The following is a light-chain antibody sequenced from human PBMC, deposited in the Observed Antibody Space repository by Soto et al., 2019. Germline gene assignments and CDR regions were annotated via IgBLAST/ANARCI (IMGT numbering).Light chain of an antibody. CDR1: QSISSW. Sequence: IQMTQSPSTLSASVGDRVPITCRASQSISSWLAWYQQKPGKAPNLLIYKASTLESGVPSRFSGSGSGTEFTLTISSVQPDDFATYYCQQYKSYPLTFGGGTKVDIK. CDR2: KAS. V-gene: IGKV1-5*03. J-gene: IGKJ4*01. CDR3: QQYKSYPLT.